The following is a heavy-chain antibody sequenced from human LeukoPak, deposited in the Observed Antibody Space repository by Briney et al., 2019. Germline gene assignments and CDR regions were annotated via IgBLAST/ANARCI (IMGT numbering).Heavy chain of an antibody. V-gene: IGHV4-34*01. J-gene: IGHJ4*02. Sequence: SETLSLTCAVYGGSFSGYYWSWIRQPPGKGLEWIGEINHSGSTNYNPSLKSRVTISVDTSKNQFSLKLSSVTAADTAVYYCARQGREAAAGTGGFDYWGQGTLVTVSS. D-gene: IGHD6-13*01. CDR1: GGSFSGYY. CDR3: ARQGREAAAGTGGFDY. CDR2: INHSGST.